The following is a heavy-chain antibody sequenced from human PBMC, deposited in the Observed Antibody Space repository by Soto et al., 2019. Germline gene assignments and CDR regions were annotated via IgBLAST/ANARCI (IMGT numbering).Heavy chain of an antibody. Sequence: SQTLSLTCTVSGYSISSGYYWGWIRQPPGKGLEWIGSIYHSGSTYYNPSLKNRVTISVDTSKNQFSLKLSSVTAADTAVYYCARVNSGFGVDWFDPWGQGTLVTVSS. D-gene: IGHD3-3*01. CDR3: ARVNSGFGVDWFDP. J-gene: IGHJ5*02. CDR2: IYHSGST. V-gene: IGHV4-38-2*02. CDR1: GYSISSGYY.